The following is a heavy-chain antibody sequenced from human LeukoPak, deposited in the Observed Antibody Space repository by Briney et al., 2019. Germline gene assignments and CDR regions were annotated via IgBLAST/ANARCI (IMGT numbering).Heavy chain of an antibody. CDR2: TGTAGDT. CDR3: ARTIGQGYYDSSGYENAFDI. CDR1: GFTFSSYD. J-gene: IGHJ3*02. Sequence: GGSLRLSCAASGFTFSSYDMHWVRQATGKGLEWVSATGTAGDTYYPGSVKGRFTISRENAKNSLYLQMNSLRAGDTAVYYCARTIGQGYYDSSGYENAFDIWGQGTMVTVSS. V-gene: IGHV3-13*01. D-gene: IGHD3-22*01.